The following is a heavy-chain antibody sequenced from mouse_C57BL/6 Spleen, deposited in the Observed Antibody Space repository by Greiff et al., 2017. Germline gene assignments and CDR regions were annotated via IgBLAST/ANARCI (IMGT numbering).Heavy chain of an antibody. V-gene: IGHV1-15*01. Sequence: QVQLQQSGAELVRPGASVTLSCKASGYTFTDYEMHWVKQTPVHGLEWIGAIDPETGGTAYNQKFKGKAILTADKSSSTAYMELRSLTSEDSAVYYCTRDRITTVVATDCDYWGQGTTLTVSS. CDR2: IDPETGGT. D-gene: IGHD1-1*01. CDR1: GYTFTDYE. J-gene: IGHJ2*01. CDR3: TRDRITTVVATDCDY.